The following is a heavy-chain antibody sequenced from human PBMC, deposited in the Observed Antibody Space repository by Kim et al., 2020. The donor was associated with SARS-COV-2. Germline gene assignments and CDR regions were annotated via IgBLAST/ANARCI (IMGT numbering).Heavy chain of an antibody. CDR3: ANGGGYHYVWGSYPTPDSHEAFEI. J-gene: IGHJ3*02. Sequence: GGSLRLSCAASGFTFSIYDMHWVRQAPGKGLEWVAFTSYDGNNKYYADSVKGRFTISRDNSKNTLYLQMNSLRAEDTALYFCANGGGYHYVWGSYPTPDSHEAFEIWGQGTMVTVSS. CDR2: TSYDGNNK. V-gene: IGHV3-30*18. D-gene: IGHD3-16*01. CDR1: GFTFSIYD.